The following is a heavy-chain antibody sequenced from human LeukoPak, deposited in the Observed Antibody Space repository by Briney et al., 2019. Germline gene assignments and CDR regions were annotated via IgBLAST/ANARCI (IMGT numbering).Heavy chain of an antibody. J-gene: IGHJ3*02. CDR2: ISYDGSNK. D-gene: IGHD3-22*01. V-gene: IGHV3-30*04. CDR3: ARDRWYYYDSSDYYHDAFDI. CDR1: GFTFSSYE. Sequence: GGSLRLSCAASGFTFSSYEMNWVRQAPGKGLEWVAVISYDGSNKYYADSVKGRFTISRDNSKNTLYLQMNSLRAEDTAVYYCARDRWYYYDSSDYYHDAFDIWGQGTMVTVSS.